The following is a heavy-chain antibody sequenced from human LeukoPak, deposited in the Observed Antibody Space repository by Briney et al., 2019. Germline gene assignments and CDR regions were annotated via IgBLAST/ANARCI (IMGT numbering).Heavy chain of an antibody. CDR2: ISSSSSYI. D-gene: IGHD3-22*01. CDR3: ARDSRYYYDSSEPPILDY. J-gene: IGHJ4*02. Sequence: GGSLRLSCAASGFTFSSYSMNWVRQAPGKGLEWVSSISSSSSYIYYADSVKGRFTISRDNAKNSLYLQMNSLRAEDTAVYYCARDSRYYYDSSEPPILDYWGQGTLVTVSS. CDR1: GFTFSSYS. V-gene: IGHV3-21*01.